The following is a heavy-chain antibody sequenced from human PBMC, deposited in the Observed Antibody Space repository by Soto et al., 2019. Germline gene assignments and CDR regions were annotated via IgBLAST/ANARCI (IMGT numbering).Heavy chain of an antibody. CDR3: ARTPTTMTRRGYYYYMDV. D-gene: IGHD4-17*01. CDR2: IYYSGST. CDR1: GGSISSSSYY. J-gene: IGHJ6*03. Sequence: SETLSLTCTVSGGSISSSSYYWGWICQPPGKGLEWIGSIYYSGSTYYNPSLKSRVTISVDTSKNQFSLKLSSVTAADTAVYYCARTPTTMTRRGYYYYMDVWGKGTKVTV. V-gene: IGHV4-39*01.